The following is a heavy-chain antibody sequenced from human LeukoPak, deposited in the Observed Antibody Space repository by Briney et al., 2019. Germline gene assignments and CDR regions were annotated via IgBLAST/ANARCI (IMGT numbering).Heavy chain of an antibody. D-gene: IGHD5-18*01. CDR1: GFTFTSSA. V-gene: IGHV1-58*02. J-gene: IGHJ6*03. CDR2: IVVGSGNT. Sequence: GASVKVSFKASGFTFTSSAMQWVRQARGQRLEWIGWIVVGSGNTNYAQKFQERVTITRDMSTSTAYMELSSLRSEDTAVYYCAADWDTAMVRNYYYYMDVWGKGTTVTVSS. CDR3: AADWDTAMVRNYYYYMDV.